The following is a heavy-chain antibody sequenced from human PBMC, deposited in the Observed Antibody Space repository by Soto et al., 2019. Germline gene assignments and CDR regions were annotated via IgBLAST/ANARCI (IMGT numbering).Heavy chain of an antibody. D-gene: IGHD6-13*01. CDR1: GGSISSYY. J-gene: IGHJ6*02. V-gene: IGHV4-59*01. CDR2: IYYSGST. CDR3: ARLAAADLAGYYYYGMDV. Sequence: SSETLSLTCTVSGGSISSYYWSWIRQPPGKGLEWIGYIYYSGSTNYNPSLKSRVTISVDTSKNQFSLKLSSVTAADTAVYYCARLAAADLAGYYYYGMDVWGQGTTVTVSS.